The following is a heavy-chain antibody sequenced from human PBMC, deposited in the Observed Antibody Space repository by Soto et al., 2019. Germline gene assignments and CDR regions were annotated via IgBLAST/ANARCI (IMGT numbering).Heavy chain of an antibody. CDR3: ATVPLNCSSTSCPNWFDP. D-gene: IGHD2-2*01. CDR1: GYTLTELS. Sequence: QVQLVQSGAEVKKPGASVKVSCKVSGYTLTELSMHWVRQAPGKGLEWMGGFDLEDGETIYAQKFQGRVTMTEDTSTDTAYMELSSLRSEDTAVYYCATVPLNCSSTSCPNWFDPWGQGTLVTVSS. V-gene: IGHV1-24*01. J-gene: IGHJ5*02. CDR2: FDLEDGET.